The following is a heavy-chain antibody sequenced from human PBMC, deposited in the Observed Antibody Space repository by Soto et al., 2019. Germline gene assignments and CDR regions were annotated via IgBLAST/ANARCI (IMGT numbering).Heavy chain of an antibody. CDR1: GYTFTSYD. CDR3: AREKSSGMDV. Sequence: QVQLVQSGAEVKKPGASVKVSCKASGYTFTSYDINWVRQTTGQGHEWMGWMNPNSGNTGYAQKFQGRVTMTRNTSISTAYMERSSLRFEDTAVYYGAREKSSGMDVWGQGTTVTVSS. CDR2: MNPNSGNT. J-gene: IGHJ6*02. V-gene: IGHV1-8*01.